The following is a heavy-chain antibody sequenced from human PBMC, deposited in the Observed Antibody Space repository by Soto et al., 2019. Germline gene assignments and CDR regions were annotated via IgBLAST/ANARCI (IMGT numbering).Heavy chain of an antibody. CDR1: GGTFSSYA. CDR3: ARGRKQWLSYYGMDV. J-gene: IGHJ6*02. Sequence: SVKVSCKASGGTFSSYAISWVRQAPGQGLEWRGGIIPIFGTANYAQKFQGRVTITADESTSTAYMELSSLRSEDTAVYYCARGRKQWLSYYGMDVWGQGTTVTVSS. V-gene: IGHV1-69*13. D-gene: IGHD6-19*01. CDR2: IIPIFGTA.